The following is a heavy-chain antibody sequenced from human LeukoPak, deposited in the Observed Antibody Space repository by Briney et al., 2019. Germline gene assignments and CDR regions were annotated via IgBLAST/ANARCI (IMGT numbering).Heavy chain of an antibody. Sequence: GGSLRLSCAASGFPFSSYFMNWVRQAPGKGLEWVSSISGSSSYIYDADSVKGRFTISRDNAKNSLYLQMNSLRAEDTAVYYCARDLRSRGFDYWGQGTLVTVSS. CDR1: GFPFSSYF. CDR3: ARDLRSRGFDY. J-gene: IGHJ4*02. D-gene: IGHD3-10*01. CDR2: ISGSSSYI. V-gene: IGHV3-21*01.